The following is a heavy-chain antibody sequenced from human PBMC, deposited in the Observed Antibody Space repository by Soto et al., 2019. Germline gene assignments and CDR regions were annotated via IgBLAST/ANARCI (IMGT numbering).Heavy chain of an antibody. V-gene: IGHV3-72*01. CDR3: AGDAGWSYDY. CDR1: GFIFSDRY. CDR2: VKNKVNNYIT. J-gene: IGHJ4*01. Sequence: GGSLILSCAASGFIFSDRYMDWVRQAPGKGLEWVGRVKNKVNNYITEYAASVIGRFTISRDDSKNSLYLQMNSLKIEDTAVYFCAGDAGWSYDYWGQGTLVTVSS. D-gene: IGHD1-26*01.